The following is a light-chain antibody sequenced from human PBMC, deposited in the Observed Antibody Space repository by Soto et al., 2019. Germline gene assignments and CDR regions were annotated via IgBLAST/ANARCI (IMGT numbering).Light chain of an antibody. V-gene: IGKV3-11*01. J-gene: IGKJ4*01. CDR2: DAS. CDR1: QSVSSY. Sequence: ETVLTQSPATLSLSPGERATLSCRASQSVSSYLAWYQQKPGQAPRILIYDASNRATGIPARFSGSGSWTDFTLTISSLEPADFAVYYCQQRSNWPLTFGGGTKVEIK. CDR3: QQRSNWPLT.